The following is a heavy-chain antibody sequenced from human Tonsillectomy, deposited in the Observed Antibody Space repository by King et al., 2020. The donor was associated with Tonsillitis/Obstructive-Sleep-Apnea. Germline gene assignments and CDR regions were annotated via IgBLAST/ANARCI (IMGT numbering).Heavy chain of an antibody. D-gene: IGHD3-3*01. Sequence: VQLQQWGAGLLKPSETLSLPCAVYGGSFSGYYWSWIRQPPGKGLEWIGEINHSGSTNYNPSLKSRVTISVDTSKNQFSLKLSSVTAADTAVYYCARGTIFGTRGYYYYMDVWGKGTTVTVSS. CDR3: ARGTIFGTRGYYYYMDV. J-gene: IGHJ6*03. V-gene: IGHV4-34*01. CDR1: GGSFSGYY. CDR2: INHSGST.